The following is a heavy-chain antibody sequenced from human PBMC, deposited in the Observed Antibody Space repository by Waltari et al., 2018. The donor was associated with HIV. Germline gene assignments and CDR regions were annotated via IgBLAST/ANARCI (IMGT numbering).Heavy chain of an antibody. Sequence: QVQLVQSGAEVKKPGSSVKVSCKATGGTRRHSFSWVRQAPGQGLEWLGGIIPIFGTPNYAQKCQGRVTISADESATSVYLEMKTLRSDDTATYFCACADRDQSGSYYIFDYWGQGSLVTVSS. CDR1: GGTRRHS. D-gene: IGHD1-26*01. CDR3: ACADRDQSGSYYIFDY. J-gene: IGHJ4*02. CDR2: IIPIFGTP. V-gene: IGHV1-69*01.